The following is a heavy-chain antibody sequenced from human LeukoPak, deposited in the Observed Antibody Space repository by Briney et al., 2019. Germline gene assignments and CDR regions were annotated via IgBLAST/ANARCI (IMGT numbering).Heavy chain of an antibody. CDR3: TREIGGTTVHY. V-gene: IGHV4-34*01. D-gene: IGHD1-7*01. Sequence: SETLSLTCAVYGGSFSGYYWGWIRQPPGKGLEWIGSVYSSGRTYYNPSLTSRVTVSADTSKNQFSLKLSSVTAADTAVYYCTREIGGTTVHYWGHGMLVTVSS. CDR2: VYSSGRT. CDR1: GGSFSGYY. J-gene: IGHJ4*01.